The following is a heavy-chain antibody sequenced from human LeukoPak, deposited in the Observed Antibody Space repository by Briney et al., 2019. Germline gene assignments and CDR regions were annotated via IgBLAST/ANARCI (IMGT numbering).Heavy chain of an antibody. CDR3: ARLQYNWNYVHNWFDP. D-gene: IGHD1-7*01. Sequence: ASVKVSCKASGYTFTSYYMHWVRQAPGQGLEWMGIINPSGGSTSYAQKFQGRVTMTRDMSTSTVYMELSSLRSEDTAVYYCARLQYNWNYVHNWFDPWGQGTLVTVSS. J-gene: IGHJ5*02. CDR2: INPSGGST. CDR1: GYTFTSYY. V-gene: IGHV1-46*01.